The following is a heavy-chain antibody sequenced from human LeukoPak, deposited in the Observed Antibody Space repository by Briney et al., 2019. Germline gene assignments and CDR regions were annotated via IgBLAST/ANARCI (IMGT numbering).Heavy chain of an antibody. CDR2: IYYSGST. Sequence: SETLSLTCTVSGGSISSYYWSWIRQPPGKGLEWIGYIYYSGSTNYNPSLKSRVTISVDTSKNQFSLKLSSVTAADTAVYYCARAKGGNPDYWGQGTLVTVSS. CDR3: ARAKGGNPDY. J-gene: IGHJ4*02. D-gene: IGHD4-23*01. V-gene: IGHV4-59*01. CDR1: GGSISSYY.